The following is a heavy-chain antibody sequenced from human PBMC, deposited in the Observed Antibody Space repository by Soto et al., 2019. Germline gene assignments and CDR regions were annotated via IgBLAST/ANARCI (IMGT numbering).Heavy chain of an antibody. D-gene: IGHD1-20*01. CDR2: IYHSGST. V-gene: IGHV4-30-2*01. CDR3: ARASHNWNYFDY. J-gene: IGHJ4*02. Sequence: SETLSLTCAVSGGSISSGGYSWSWIRQPPGKGLEWIGYIYHSGSTYYNPSLKSRVTISVDRSKNQFSLKLSSVTAADTAVYYCARASHNWNYFDYWGQGTLVTVSS. CDR1: GGSISSGGYS.